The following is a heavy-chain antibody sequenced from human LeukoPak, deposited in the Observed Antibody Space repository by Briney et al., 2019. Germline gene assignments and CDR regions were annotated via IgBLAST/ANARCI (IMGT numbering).Heavy chain of an antibody. D-gene: IGHD1-26*01. Sequence: GGSLRLSCAVSGLTFNNYAMSWVRQAPGKGLEWVSAISKSGDHTYYAASAKGRFTISRDNAKNSLYLQMNSLRDEDTAVYYCASSGSYRFDYWGQGTLVTVSS. CDR1: GLTFNNYA. V-gene: IGHV3-23*01. CDR3: ASSGSYRFDY. CDR2: ISKSGDHT. J-gene: IGHJ4*02.